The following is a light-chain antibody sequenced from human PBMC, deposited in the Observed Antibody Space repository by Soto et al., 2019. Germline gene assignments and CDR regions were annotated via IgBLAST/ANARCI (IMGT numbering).Light chain of an antibody. CDR3: SSYAGSDKAV. J-gene: IGLJ2*01. CDR1: SSDVGGYNY. CDR2: EVS. V-gene: IGLV2-8*01. Sequence: QSALTQPPSASGSPGQSVTISCTGTSSDVGGYNYVSWYQHHPGKAPKAMIYEVSKRPSGVPDRFSGSKSGNTASLTVSGLQAEDEAYYYCSSYAGSDKAVFGGGTKLTVL.